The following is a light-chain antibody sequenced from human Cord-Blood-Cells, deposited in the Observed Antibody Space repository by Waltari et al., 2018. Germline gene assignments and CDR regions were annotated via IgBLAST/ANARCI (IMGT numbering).Light chain of an antibody. J-gene: IGKJ1*01. Sequence: DLAMTQPPLSLSVTPGQQASIPCTSRHSLLHSDGRTYLYWYQQKPGQSPQLLIYEASNRFYGVPDRFSGSGSGTDFTLNISRVQPEDVGAYYCMQNNHHPLTFGQGTKVEIK. CDR3: MQNNHHPLT. V-gene: IGKV2D-29*02. CDR1: HSLLHSDGRTY. CDR2: EAS.